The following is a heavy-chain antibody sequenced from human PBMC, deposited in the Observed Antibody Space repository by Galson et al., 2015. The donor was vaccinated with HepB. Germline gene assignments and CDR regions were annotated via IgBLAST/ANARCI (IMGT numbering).Heavy chain of an antibody. J-gene: IGHJ4*02. CDR3: ARGFGELFNRPSYIDY. V-gene: IGHV3-21*01. Sequence: SLRLSCAASGFTFSSYSMNWVRQAPGKGLEWVSSISSSSSYIYYADSVKGRFTISRDNAKNSLYLQMNSLRAEDTAVYYCARGFGELFNRPSYIDYWVQGTLVTVSS. CDR2: ISSSSSYI. D-gene: IGHD3-10*01. CDR1: GFTFSSYS.